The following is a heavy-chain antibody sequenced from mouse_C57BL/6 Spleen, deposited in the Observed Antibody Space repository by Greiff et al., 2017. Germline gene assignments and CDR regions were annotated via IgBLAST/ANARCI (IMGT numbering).Heavy chain of an antibody. V-gene: IGHV1-82*01. J-gene: IGHJ3*01. Sequence: QVQLQQSGPELVKPGASVKISCKASGYAFSSSWMNWVKQRPGKGLEWIGRIYPGDGDTNYNGKFKGKATLTADKSSSTAYMQLSSLTSEDSAVYFCARTLYYDYDGGFAYWGQSTLVTVFA. CDR2: IYPGDGDT. CDR3: ARTLYYDYDGGFAY. D-gene: IGHD2-4*01. CDR1: GYAFSSSW.